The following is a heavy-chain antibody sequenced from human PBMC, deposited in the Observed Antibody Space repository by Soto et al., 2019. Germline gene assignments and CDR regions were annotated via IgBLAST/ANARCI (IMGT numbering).Heavy chain of an antibody. D-gene: IGHD4-17*01. CDR3: ARTVTTFYNSAFDI. CDR2: ISSSSSYI. Sequence: EVQLVESGGGLVKPGGSLRLSCAASGFTFSSYSMNWVRQAPGKGLEWVSSISSSSSYIYYADSVKGRFTISRDNAKNSLYLPMNILRAEDTAVYYCARTVTTFYNSAFDIWGQGTMVTVSS. CDR1: GFTFSSYS. J-gene: IGHJ3*02. V-gene: IGHV3-21*01.